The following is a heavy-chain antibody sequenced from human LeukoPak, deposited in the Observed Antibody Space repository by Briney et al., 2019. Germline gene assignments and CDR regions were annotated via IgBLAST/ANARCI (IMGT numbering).Heavy chain of an antibody. Sequence: GGSLRLSCAASGFTFSSYSMNWVRQAAGKGLEWVSSISSSSSYIYYADSVKGRFTISRENAKNSLYLQMNSLRAEDTAVYYCARFLKTDYWAQYWYFDLWGRGTPVTVSS. V-gene: IGHV3-21*01. J-gene: IGHJ2*01. CDR2: ISSSSSYI. CDR3: ARFLKTDYWAQYWYFDL. CDR1: GFTFSSYS. D-gene: IGHD3-9*01.